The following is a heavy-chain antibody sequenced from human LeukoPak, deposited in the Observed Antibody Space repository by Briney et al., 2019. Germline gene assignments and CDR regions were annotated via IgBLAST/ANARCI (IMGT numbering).Heavy chain of an antibody. CDR2: ISSISSTM. D-gene: IGHD3-10*01. CDR1: KFTFSDYY. J-gene: IGHJ4*02. CDR3: ARCGDGLPCDFDY. Sequence: GGSLGLSCAASKFTFSDYYMSWIRQAPGKGLEWVSYISSISSTMYYADSVKGRFTISRDNAKNSLYLQMNSLRAEDTAIYYCARCGDGLPCDFDYWGQGTLVTVSS. V-gene: IGHV3-11*04.